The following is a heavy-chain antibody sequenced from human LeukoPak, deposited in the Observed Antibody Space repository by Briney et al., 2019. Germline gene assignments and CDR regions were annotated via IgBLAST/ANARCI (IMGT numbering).Heavy chain of an antibody. Sequence: GGSLRLSCAASGFTFSSYWMGWVRQAPGKGLEWVAHIKQDGSEKYHVDSVKGRFTISRDNAKNSLYLQMNSLRAEDTAMYYCARTVRGIVMPQNAFDIWGQGTLVTVSS. CDR1: GFTFSSYW. D-gene: IGHD3-22*01. V-gene: IGHV3-7*01. CDR3: ARTVRGIVMPQNAFDI. J-gene: IGHJ3*02. CDR2: IKQDGSEK.